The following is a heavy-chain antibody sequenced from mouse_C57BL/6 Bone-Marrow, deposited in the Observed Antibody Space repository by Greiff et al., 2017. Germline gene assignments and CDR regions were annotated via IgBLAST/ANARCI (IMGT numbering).Heavy chain of an antibody. CDR2: IDPNSGRT. V-gene: IGHV1-72*01. CDR3: ARQVLRGGYFDV. Sequence: VQLQQPGAELVNPGASVKLSCKASGYPFTSYWMHWVKQRPGRGLEWIGRIDPNSGRTQYNEKFKSKPTLTVDKPSSTAYLQLSSLTSEDSAVDECARQVLRGGYFDVWGTGTTVTVSS. D-gene: IGHD1-1*01. J-gene: IGHJ1*03. CDR1: GYPFTSYW.